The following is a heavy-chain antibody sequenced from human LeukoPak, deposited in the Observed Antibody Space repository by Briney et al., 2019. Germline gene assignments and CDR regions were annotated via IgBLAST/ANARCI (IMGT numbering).Heavy chain of an antibody. V-gene: IGHV3-30*02. D-gene: IGHD6-19*01. CDR3: AKDRQWLVSIDY. CDR2: IRYDGSNK. Sequence: GGSLRLSCAASGFTFSSYGMHWVRQAPGKGLEWVAFIRYDGSNKYYADSVKGRFTISRDNSKNTLYLQMNSLRAEDTAVYYCAKDRQWLVSIDYWGQGTLVTVSS. CDR1: GFTFSSYG. J-gene: IGHJ4*02.